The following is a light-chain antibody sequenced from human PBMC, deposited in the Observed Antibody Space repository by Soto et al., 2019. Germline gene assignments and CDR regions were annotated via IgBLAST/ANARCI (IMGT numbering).Light chain of an antibody. Sequence: EIVLTQSPVTLSLSPGERATRSCRASQSVSTYLAWYQQKPGQAPRLLIYGAFTRATGIPARFSGTGSGTEFTLTISSLQPEDFATYYCLQHNSYPPTFGQGTRLEIK. CDR3: LQHNSYPPT. V-gene: IGKV3-11*01. J-gene: IGKJ5*01. CDR1: QSVSTY. CDR2: GAF.